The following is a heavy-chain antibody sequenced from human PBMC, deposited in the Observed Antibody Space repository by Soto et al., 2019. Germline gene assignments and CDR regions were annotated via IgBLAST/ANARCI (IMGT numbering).Heavy chain of an antibody. CDR2: MNPNSGNT. CDR1: GYTFTSYD. CDR3: ARLHYDFWSGPEDNWFDP. Sequence: ASVKVSCKASGYTFTSYDINWVRQATGQGLEWMGWMNPNSGNTGYAQKFQGRVTMTRNTSISTAYMELSSLRSEDTAVYYCARLHYDFWSGPEDNWFDPWGQGTLVTVSS. D-gene: IGHD3-3*01. V-gene: IGHV1-8*01. J-gene: IGHJ5*02.